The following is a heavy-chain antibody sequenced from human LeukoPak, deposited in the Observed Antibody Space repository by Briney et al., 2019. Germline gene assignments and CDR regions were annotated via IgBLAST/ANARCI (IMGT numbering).Heavy chain of an antibody. CDR1: GFIVRDYY. CDR2: IYSDGRT. V-gene: IGHV3-53*01. CDR3: AKGVRLWFAFYFDY. Sequence: AGGSLRLSCAASGFIVRDYYMNWVRQAPGKGLEWGSFIYSDGRTYYADSVKGRFTIYSESSGNTLYLQMHNLRAEDTAVYYCAKGVRLWFAFYFDYWGQGTLVTVSS. D-gene: IGHD3-10*01. J-gene: IGHJ4*02.